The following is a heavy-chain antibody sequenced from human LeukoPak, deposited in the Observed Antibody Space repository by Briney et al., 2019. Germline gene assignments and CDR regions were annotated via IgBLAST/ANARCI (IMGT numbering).Heavy chain of an antibody. CDR2: IRDSGSST. Sequence: GGSLRLSCAASGFTFSSYAMSWVRQAPGQGLEWVSTIRDSGSSTYYADSVKGRFTISRYNSNNTLCLQMNSRRAEDTALYYCAKDLSSSGTYPMWDPWGQGTPVTVSS. CDR3: AKDLSSSGTYPMWDP. D-gene: IGHD3-22*01. V-gene: IGHV3-23*01. J-gene: IGHJ5*02. CDR1: GFTFSSYA.